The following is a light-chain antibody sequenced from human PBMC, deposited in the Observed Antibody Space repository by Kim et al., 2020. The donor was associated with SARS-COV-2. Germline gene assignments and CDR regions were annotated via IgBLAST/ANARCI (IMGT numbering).Light chain of an antibody. CDR3: QYFDTSFF. Sequence: EIVLTQSPGTLSLSPEERATLSCRASQPLINRNLVWYQQRRGQAPTLLIYAASRRASGVPDRFSGSGSGTHFTLTISSLESEDFAVYFCQYFDTSFFFGGGTKVDIK. CDR2: AAS. CDR1: QPLINRN. J-gene: IGKJ4*01. V-gene: IGKV3-20*01.